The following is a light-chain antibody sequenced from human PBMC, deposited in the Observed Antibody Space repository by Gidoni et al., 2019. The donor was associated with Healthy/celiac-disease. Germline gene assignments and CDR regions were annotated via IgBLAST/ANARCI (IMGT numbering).Light chain of an antibody. J-gene: IGKJ5*01. Sequence: EMALTHSSGTLSLSPGERATLSCRASQSVSSSYLAWYQQKPGQAPRLLIYGASSRATGIPDRFSGSGSGTDFTLPISSLGPEDFAVYYCQQYGSSPQTFGQGTRLEIK. CDR3: QQYGSSPQT. CDR2: GAS. CDR1: QSVSSSY. V-gene: IGKV3-20*01.